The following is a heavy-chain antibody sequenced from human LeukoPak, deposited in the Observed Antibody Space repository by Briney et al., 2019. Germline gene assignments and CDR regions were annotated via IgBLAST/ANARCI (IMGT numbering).Heavy chain of an antibody. CDR1: GGTFSSYA. Sequence: GASVKVSCKASGGTFSSYAISWVRQAPGQGLEWMGRIIPILGIANYAQKFQGRVTITADKSTSTAYMELSSLRSEDTAVYYCARSRDGYKLQDYWGQGTLVTVSS. V-gene: IGHV1-69*04. D-gene: IGHD5-24*01. CDR2: IIPILGIA. CDR3: ARSRDGYKLQDY. J-gene: IGHJ4*02.